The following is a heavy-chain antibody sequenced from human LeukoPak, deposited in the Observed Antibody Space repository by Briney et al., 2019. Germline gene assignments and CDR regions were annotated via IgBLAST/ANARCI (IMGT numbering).Heavy chain of an antibody. CDR3: ATTTVTTASTHY. CDR1: GGSISSGDYY. V-gene: IGHV4-30-4*01. J-gene: IGHJ4*02. CDR2: IYYSGTT. Sequence: SETLSLTCTVSGGSISSGDYYWSRIRQPPGKGLEWIGYIYYSGTTYYNPSLKSRVTISVDTSKNQFSLNLSSVTAADTTVYYCATTTVTTASTHYWGQGTLVTVSS. D-gene: IGHD4-17*01.